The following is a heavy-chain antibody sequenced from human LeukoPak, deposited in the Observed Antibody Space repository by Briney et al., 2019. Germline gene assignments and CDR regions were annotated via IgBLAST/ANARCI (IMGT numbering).Heavy chain of an antibody. CDR3: ASRSSSLDIYYYYMDV. J-gene: IGHJ6*03. CDR2: IIPIFGTA. CDR1: GGTFSSYA. Sequence: SVKVSCAASGGTFSSYAISWVRQAPGQGLEWMGGIIPIFGTANYAQKFQGRVTITTDESTSTAYMELSSLRSEDTAVYYCASRSSSLDIYYYYMDVWGKGTTVTVSS. V-gene: IGHV1-69*05. D-gene: IGHD6-6*01.